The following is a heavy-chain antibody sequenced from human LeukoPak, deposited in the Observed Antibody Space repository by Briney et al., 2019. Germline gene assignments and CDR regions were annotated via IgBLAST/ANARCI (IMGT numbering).Heavy chain of an antibody. J-gene: IGHJ4*02. Sequence: ASVKVSCKASGYTFTSYGISWVRQAPGQGLEWIGWISAYNGNTNYAQKFQGRVTMTRDTSISTAYMELSRLRSDDTAVYYCAGTYGSGGKPRLDFDYWGQGTLVTVSS. V-gene: IGHV1-18*01. D-gene: IGHD3-10*01. CDR3: AGTYGSGGKPRLDFDY. CDR2: ISAYNGNT. CDR1: GYTFTSYG.